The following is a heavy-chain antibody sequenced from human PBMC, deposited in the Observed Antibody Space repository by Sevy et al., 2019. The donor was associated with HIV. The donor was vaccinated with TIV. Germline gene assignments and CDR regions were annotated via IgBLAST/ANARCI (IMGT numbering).Heavy chain of an antibody. V-gene: IGHV3-48*03. Sequence: GSLTLSCAASGFIFSSFEMNWVRQAPGKGLEWVSSISTSGSNRYYADSVKGRVTISRDNAKKSLYLQMNSLRAEDTAIYFCAKRGGQYDLGMDVWGQGTTVTVSS. J-gene: IGHJ6*02. D-gene: IGHD1-1*01. CDR3: AKRGGQYDLGMDV. CDR1: GFIFSSFE. CDR2: ISTSGSNR.